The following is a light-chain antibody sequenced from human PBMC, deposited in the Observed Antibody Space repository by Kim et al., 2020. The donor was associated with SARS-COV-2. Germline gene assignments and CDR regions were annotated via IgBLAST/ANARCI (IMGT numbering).Light chain of an antibody. CDR1: NIGSKN. V-gene: IGLV3-9*01. CDR3: QVWDSSTYV. CDR2: RDS. Sequence: SLALGQTARITCGGNNIGSKNVPWYQQKPGQAPVLVIYRDSNRPSGIPERFSGSNSGNTATLTISRAQAGDEADYYCQVWDSSTYVFGTGTKVTVL. J-gene: IGLJ1*01.